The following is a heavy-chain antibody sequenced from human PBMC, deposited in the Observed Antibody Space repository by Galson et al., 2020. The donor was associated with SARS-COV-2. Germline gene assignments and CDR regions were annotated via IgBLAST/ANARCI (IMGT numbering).Heavy chain of an antibody. CDR2: VSTSGMT. CDR1: GGSVNDYY. CDR3: ARDWGSWGIFDL. D-gene: IGHD3-16*01. J-gene: IGHJ4*02. V-gene: IGHV4-4*07. Sequence: ETSETLSLTCTVSGGSVNDYYWIWIRQAAGKRLEWIGRVSTSGMTNYNPSLKRRVSLSTDMSNNHFSLKLNSVTAADTGMYYCARDWGSWGIFDLWGQGTLVTVSS.